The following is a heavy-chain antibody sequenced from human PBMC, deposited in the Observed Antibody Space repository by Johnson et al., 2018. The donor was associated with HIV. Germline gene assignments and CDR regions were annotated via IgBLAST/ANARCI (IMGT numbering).Heavy chain of an antibody. CDR1: GFTFSSYA. D-gene: IGHD6-19*01. CDR3: ARDIIAVAGYDAFDI. J-gene: IGHJ3*02. CDR2: TSYDGSNK. V-gene: IGHV3-30-3*01. Sequence: QVTLVESGGGVVQPGRSLRLSCAASGFTFSSYAMHWVRQAPGKGLEWVAVTSYDGSNKYYADSVKGRFTISRDNSKNTLYLQMNSLRAEDTAVYYCARDIIAVAGYDAFDIWGQGTMVTVSS.